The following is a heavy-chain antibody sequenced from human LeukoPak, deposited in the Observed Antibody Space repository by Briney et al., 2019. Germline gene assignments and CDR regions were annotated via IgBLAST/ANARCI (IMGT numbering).Heavy chain of an antibody. CDR1: GGSFSGDY. Sequence: SETLSLTCAVYGGSFSGDYWSWIRQPPGKGLGWNGEINQSGSTNYNPSLKSRVTISVDTSKNQFSLKLSSVTAADTAVDYCARGAYKNSGYATAFDYWGQGTLVTVSS. J-gene: IGHJ4*02. V-gene: IGHV4-34*01. CDR2: INQSGST. CDR3: ARGAYKNSGYATAFDY. D-gene: IGHD5-12*01.